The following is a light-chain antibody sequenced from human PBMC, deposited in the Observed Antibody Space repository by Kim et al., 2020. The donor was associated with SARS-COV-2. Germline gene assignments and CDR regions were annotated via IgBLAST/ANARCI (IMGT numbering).Light chain of an antibody. Sequence: MALEQTARITCRGNNIGSKNVLGYQQKAGQAPVLVIYTDTTRPSGIPERFSGSNSGNTATLTISRAQAGDEADYYCLVWDSNTWVFGGGTQLTVL. J-gene: IGLJ3*02. CDR3: LVWDSNTWV. V-gene: IGLV3-9*01. CDR1: NIGSKN. CDR2: TDT.